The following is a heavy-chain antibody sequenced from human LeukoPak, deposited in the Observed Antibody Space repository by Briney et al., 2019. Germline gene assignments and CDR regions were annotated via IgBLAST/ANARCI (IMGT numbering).Heavy chain of an antibody. Sequence: GGSLRLSCAASGFTFSSYAMHWVRQAPGKGLEWVAVISYDGSNKYYADSVKGRFTISRDNSKNTLYLQMNSLRAEDTAVYYCARENLRLAALDYWGQGTLVTVSS. V-gene: IGHV3-30*04. CDR2: ISYDGSNK. CDR3: ARENLRLAALDY. J-gene: IGHJ4*02. D-gene: IGHD6-6*01. CDR1: GFTFSSYA.